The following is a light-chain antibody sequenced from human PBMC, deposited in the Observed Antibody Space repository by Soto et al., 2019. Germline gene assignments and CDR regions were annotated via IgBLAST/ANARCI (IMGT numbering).Light chain of an antibody. CDR3: QQRSNWPLT. Sequence: EIVLTQSPATLSLSPGERATLSCRASQSVNTYLAWYQQKVGQGPRLLIYDASNRATGIPARFSGSGSGTDFTLTISSLEPEDFAVYYCQQRSNWPLTFGGGTMVEIK. CDR1: QSVNTY. V-gene: IGKV3-11*01. J-gene: IGKJ4*01. CDR2: DAS.